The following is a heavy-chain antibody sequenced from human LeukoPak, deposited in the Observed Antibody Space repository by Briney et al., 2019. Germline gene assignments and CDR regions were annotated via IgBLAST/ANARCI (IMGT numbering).Heavy chain of an antibody. J-gene: IGHJ6*04. Sequence: GGSLRLSCVASGFTFSSRDWMTWVRQAPGKGLEWVANIKQDGSEKNYVDSVKGRFTISRDNAKNSVDLQMNSLRAEDTAVYYCAELGITMIGGVWGKGTTVTISS. CDR3: AELGITMIGGV. D-gene: IGHD3-10*02. CDR1: GFTFSSRDW. V-gene: IGHV3-7*01. CDR2: IKQDGSEK.